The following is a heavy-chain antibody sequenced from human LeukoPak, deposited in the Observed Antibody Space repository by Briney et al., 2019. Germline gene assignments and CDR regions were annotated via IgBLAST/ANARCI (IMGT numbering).Heavy chain of an antibody. D-gene: IGHD3-3*01. CDR3: ARGPKSYYDFWSGYYPRQQYYYGMDV. CDR2: ISSNGGST. CDR1: GFTFSSYA. Sequence: GGSLRLSCAASGFTFSSYAMHWVRQAPGKGLEYVSAISSNGGSTYYANSVKGRFTISRDNSKNTLYLQMGSLRAEDMAVYYCARGPKSYYDFWSGYYPRQQYYYGMDVWGQGTTVTVSS. V-gene: IGHV3-64*01. J-gene: IGHJ6*02.